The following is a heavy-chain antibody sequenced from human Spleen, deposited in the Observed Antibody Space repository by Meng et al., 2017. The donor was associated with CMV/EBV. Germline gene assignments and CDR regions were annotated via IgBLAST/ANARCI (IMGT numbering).Heavy chain of an antibody. Sequence: LSCAASGLTFSSYNMNWVRQAPGKGLEWVSSIGSSSSYKYYADAVQGRFTISRDNAKTSLYLQMNSLRVDDTAVYYCARGESGLSGDYWGQGTLVTVSS. J-gene: IGHJ4*02. CDR3: ARGESGLSGDY. V-gene: IGHV3-21*01. D-gene: IGHD3-10*01. CDR2: IGSSSSYK. CDR1: GLTFSSYN.